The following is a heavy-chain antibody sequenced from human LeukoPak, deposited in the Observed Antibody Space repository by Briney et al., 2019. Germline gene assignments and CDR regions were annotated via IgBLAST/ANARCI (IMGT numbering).Heavy chain of an antibody. CDR3: ARELVAASLTLSCGRHV. CDR1: GFSFSSFC. D-gene: IGHD2-15*01. CDR2: VWYGGSNK. V-gene: IGHV3-33*01. Sequence: GGSLSLSCSVSGFSFSSFCIHWVRQAPDKGLEWVAIVWYGGSNKYYADSVKGRFTISRDNPKNTLYLQMNSLRAEDTAVYYCARELVAASLTLSCGRHVWAQGTTVTVSS. J-gene: IGHJ6*01.